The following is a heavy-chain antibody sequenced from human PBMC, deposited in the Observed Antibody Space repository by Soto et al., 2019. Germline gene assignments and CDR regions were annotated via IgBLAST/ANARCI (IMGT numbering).Heavy chain of an antibody. CDR2: ISSSSSTI. V-gene: IGHV3-48*03. CDR1: VFIFSSFA. CDR3: ARQGTPYNWFDS. J-gene: IGHJ5*01. Sequence: GPLRLSGAASVFIFSSFAMHWVRQAPGKGLEWVSYISSSSSTIYYADSVKGRFTISRDNAKNSLYLQVNSLRAEDTAVYYCARQGTPYNWFDSWGQGTLVTVSS.